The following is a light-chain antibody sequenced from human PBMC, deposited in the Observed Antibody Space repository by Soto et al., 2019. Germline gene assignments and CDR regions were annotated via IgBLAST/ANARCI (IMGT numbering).Light chain of an antibody. Sequence: QSALTQPASVSGSPGQSIAISCTGASSDVGSYNLVSWYQQHPGKAPKLMIYEDNKRPSGLSNRFSGSKSGNTASLTISWLQAEDEADYYCYSYAGSTTFDVVFGGGTKLTVL. CDR3: YSYAGSTTFDVV. CDR2: EDN. J-gene: IGLJ2*01. V-gene: IGLV2-23*02. CDR1: SSDVGSYNL.